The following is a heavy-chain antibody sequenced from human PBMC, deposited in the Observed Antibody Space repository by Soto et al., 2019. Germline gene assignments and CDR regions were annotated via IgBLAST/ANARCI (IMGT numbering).Heavy chain of an antibody. CDR1: GGSISSGGYY. V-gene: IGHV4-31*03. CDR3: ARAEWERLAFDY. Sequence: SETLSLTCTVSGGSISSGGYYWSWIRQHPGKGLEWIGYIYYSGSTYYNPSLKSRVTISVDTSKNQFSLKLSSVTAADTAVYYCARAEWERLAFDYWGQGTLVTVSS. D-gene: IGHD1-26*01. CDR2: IYYSGST. J-gene: IGHJ4*02.